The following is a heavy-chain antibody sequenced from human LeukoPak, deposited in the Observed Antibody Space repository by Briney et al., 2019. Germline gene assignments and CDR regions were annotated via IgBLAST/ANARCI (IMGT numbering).Heavy chain of an antibody. CDR1: GGSINNYY. CDR3: ARDLRIVAGNWFDP. V-gene: IGHV4-4*07. J-gene: IGHJ5*02. Sequence: SETLSLTCTVPGGSINNYYWSWIRQPAGKGLEWIGHIYTSGSSNYSPSLKSRVTISVDTSKNQFSLKLTSVTAADTAVYYCARDLRIVAGNWFDPWGQGTLVTVSS. CDR2: IYTSGSS. D-gene: IGHD3-22*01.